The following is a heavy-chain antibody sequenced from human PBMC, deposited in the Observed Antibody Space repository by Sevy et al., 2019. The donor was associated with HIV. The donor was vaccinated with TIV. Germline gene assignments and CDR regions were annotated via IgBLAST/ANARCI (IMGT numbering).Heavy chain of an antibody. V-gene: IGHV3-33*06. CDR1: GFTFSTYG. J-gene: IGHJ5*02. D-gene: IGHD4-17*01. Sequence: GGSLRLSCAASGFTFSTYGMHWVRQAPGKGLEWVAVMWFDGSNTYYADSVKGRFTISRDIAKNTLHLQMNSLRAEDTAVNYCAKCLTPVTNQWSFDPWGQGTLVTVSS. CDR3: AKCLTPVTNQWSFDP. CDR2: MWFDGSNT.